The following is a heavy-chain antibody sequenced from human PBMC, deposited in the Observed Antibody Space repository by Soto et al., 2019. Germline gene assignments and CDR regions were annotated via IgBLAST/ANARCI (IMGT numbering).Heavy chain of an antibody. CDR1: GFTFSSYD. CDR3: ARSYYDYIWGSYPTTPNAFDI. CDR2: IGTAGDT. D-gene: IGHD3-16*02. Sequence: HPGGSLRLSCAASGFTFSSYDMHWVRQATGKGLEWVSAIGTAGDTYYPGSVKGQFTISRENAKNSLYLQMNSLRAGDTAVYYCARSYYDYIWGSYPTTPNAFDIWGQGTMVTVSS. V-gene: IGHV3-13*01. J-gene: IGHJ3*02.